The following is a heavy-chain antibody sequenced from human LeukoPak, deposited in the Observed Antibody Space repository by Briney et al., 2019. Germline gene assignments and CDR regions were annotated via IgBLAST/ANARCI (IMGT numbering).Heavy chain of an antibody. J-gene: IGHJ5*02. CDR2: ISTSGST. D-gene: IGHD2-21*01. CDR1: GGSISSYC. V-gene: IGHV4-4*09. CDR3: ATSHDVKTAPYDL. Sequence: PSETLSLTCTVSGGSISSYCWSWVRQPPGKGLEWIGYISTSGSTDYNPSLKSRVTMSVDTSKNQLSMELRFLTAADTAVYYCATSHDVKTAPYDLWGQGTLVTVSS.